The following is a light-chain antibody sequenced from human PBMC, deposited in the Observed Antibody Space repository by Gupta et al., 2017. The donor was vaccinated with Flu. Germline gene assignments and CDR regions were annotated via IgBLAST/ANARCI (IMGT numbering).Light chain of an antibody. Sequence: DVVMTQSPLSLPVTLGQPASMSCRSSQSLIYIDGNTYLSWFQQRPGQSPRRLIYKVSNRDSGVPDRFSGGGSGTDFTLKISRVEAEDVGVYYCMQGTNGRHTFGQGTKLEI. J-gene: IGKJ2*01. CDR3: MQGTNGRHT. CDR1: QSLIYIDGNTY. CDR2: KVS. V-gene: IGKV2-30*01.